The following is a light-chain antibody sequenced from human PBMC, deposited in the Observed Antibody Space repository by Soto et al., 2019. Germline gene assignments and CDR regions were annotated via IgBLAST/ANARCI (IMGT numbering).Light chain of an antibody. CDR1: QSVRSN. CDR3: KQYNNWPYT. J-gene: IGKJ2*01. V-gene: IGKV3-15*01. Sequence: EIVMTQSPATLSVSPGERAALSCRASQSVRSNFAWYQQKPGQAPRLLVYDASTRATGIPARFSGSGSGTEFTLTISSLQSEDFAVYYCKQYNNWPYTFGQGTKLEIK. CDR2: DAS.